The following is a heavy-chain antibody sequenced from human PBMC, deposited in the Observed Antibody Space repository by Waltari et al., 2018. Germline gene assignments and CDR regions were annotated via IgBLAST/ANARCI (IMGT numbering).Heavy chain of an antibody. J-gene: IGHJ4*02. D-gene: IGHD4-4*01. CDR3: ARDYDYSLF. V-gene: IGHV4-39*07. CDR2: VSYSGET. Sequence: QLHLQASGSELVTPSETLSLICTVSGDHLTTSDHNWGWIRRPPGKGLEWIGTVSYSGETEYNPSLKSRVTISEDTSKSQFSLSLASVTAADTAVYYCARDYDYSLFWGQGVLVIVSS. CDR1: GDHLTTSDHN.